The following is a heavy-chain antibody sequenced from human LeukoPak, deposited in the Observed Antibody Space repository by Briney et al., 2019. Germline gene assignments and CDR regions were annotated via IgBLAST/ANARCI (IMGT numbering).Heavy chain of an antibody. CDR1: GFTFSSYS. V-gene: IGHV3-48*01. CDR2: ISGSGGTT. D-gene: IGHD4-17*01. Sequence: GGSLRLSCAASGFTFSSYSMNWVRQAPGKGLEWVSKISGSGGTTYYADSVKGRFTISRDNSKNTLYLQMNSLRAEDTAVYYCARDRSYGDYPNDYWGQGTLVTVSS. J-gene: IGHJ4*02. CDR3: ARDRSYGDYPNDY.